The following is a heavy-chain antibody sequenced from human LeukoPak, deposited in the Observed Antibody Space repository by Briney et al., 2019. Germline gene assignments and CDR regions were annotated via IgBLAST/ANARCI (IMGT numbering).Heavy chain of an antibody. D-gene: IGHD6-19*01. V-gene: IGHV1-8*02. J-gene: IGHJ4*02. Sequence: ASVKVSCKTSGYSFSTYGINWVRQATGQGLEWMGWMGPNSGNTGYAQKFQGRITMTRNTSISTAYMEVRSLRAEDTAVYYCARGSVAGTADYWGQGTLVTVSS. CDR2: MGPNSGNT. CDR1: GYSFSTYG. CDR3: ARGSVAGTADY.